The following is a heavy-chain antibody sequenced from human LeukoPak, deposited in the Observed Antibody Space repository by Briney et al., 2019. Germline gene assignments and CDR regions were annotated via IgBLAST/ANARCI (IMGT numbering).Heavy chain of an antibody. CDR1: GFTFSSFW. D-gene: IGHD2-2*02. J-gene: IGHJ4*02. CDR2: IKRDGGDK. V-gene: IGHV3-7*05. CDR3: ARGDEYTTSP. Sequence: GGSLRLSCAASGFTFSSFWMSWVRQAPGKGLEWVANIKRDGGDKYYVDSVKGRFSISRDNAKNSLYLHMNSLRAEGTAVYYCARGDEYTTSPWGQGTLVTVSS.